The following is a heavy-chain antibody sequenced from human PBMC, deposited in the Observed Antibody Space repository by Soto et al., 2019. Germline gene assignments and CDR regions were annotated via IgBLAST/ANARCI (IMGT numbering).Heavy chain of an antibody. CDR2: ISGSGSDT. J-gene: IGHJ4*02. CDR3: AKEAYYSGWRSYDY. D-gene: IGHD3-10*01. Sequence: PGGSLRLSCAASGFTFSTYAMNWVRQTPGKGLEWVSAISGSGSDTYYADSVKGQFTISRDNSKNTLYLQMSSLRAEDTALYYCAKEAYYSGWRSYDYWGQGTLVTVSS. V-gene: IGHV3-23*01. CDR1: GFTFSTYA.